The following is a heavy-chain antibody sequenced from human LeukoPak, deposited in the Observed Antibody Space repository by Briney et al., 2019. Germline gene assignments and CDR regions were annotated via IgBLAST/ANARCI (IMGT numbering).Heavy chain of an antibody. CDR2: ISGSGGST. V-gene: IGHV3-23*01. J-gene: IGHJ4*02. Sequence: GGSLRLSCAASGFTFSSYAMSWVRQAPGKGLEWVSAISGSGGSTYYADSVKGRFTISRDNSKNTLYPQINSLRAEDTAVYYCAKDSLMVRGERPYYFDYWGQGTLVTVSS. CDR3: AKDSLMVRGERPYYFDY. CDR1: GFTFSSYA. D-gene: IGHD3-10*01.